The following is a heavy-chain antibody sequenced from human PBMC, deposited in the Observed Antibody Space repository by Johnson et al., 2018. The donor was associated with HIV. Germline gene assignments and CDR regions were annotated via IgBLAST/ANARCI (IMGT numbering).Heavy chain of an antibody. Sequence: QVQLVESGGGLVQPGGSLRLSCAASGFTFSSYGMHWVRQAPGKGLEWVAVIWYAGSNKYYANSVKGRFTVSRDNSKNTLYQQMNSLRAEDTAVYYCARDLGNWDSPRSAFDIWGQGTMVTVSS. V-gene: IGHV3-33*01. CDR1: GFTFSSYG. CDR2: IWYAGSNK. CDR3: ARDLGNWDSPRSAFDI. D-gene: IGHD1/OR15-1a*01. J-gene: IGHJ3*02.